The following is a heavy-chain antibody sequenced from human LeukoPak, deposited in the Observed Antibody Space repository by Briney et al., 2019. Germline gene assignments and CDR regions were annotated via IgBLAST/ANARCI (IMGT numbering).Heavy chain of an antibody. V-gene: IGHV3-7*01. D-gene: IGHD3-10*02. Sequence: RGSLRLSCAASGFTSSSYWMSWVSQAPGKGLEWVANIKQDGSEKYYMNSVKGRFTISRDNAKNSLYLQMYSLRAEDTAVYYCAREGFLTMSQINWFDPWGQGTLVTVSS. CDR1: GFTSSSYW. CDR2: IKQDGSEK. CDR3: AREGFLTMSQINWFDP. J-gene: IGHJ5*02.